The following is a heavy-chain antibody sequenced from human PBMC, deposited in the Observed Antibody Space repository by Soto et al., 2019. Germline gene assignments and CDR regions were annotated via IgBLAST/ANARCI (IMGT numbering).Heavy chain of an antibody. CDR2: IKQDGSEK. V-gene: IGHV3-7*01. Sequence: GGSLRLSCAASGFTFSSYLMSWVRQAPGKGLEWVANIKQDGSEKYYVDSVKGRFTISRDNAKNSLYLQMNSLRAEDTAVYYCAREHRGGDFDYWGQGTLVTVS. CDR1: GFTFSSYL. CDR3: AREHRGGDFDY. D-gene: IGHD3-10*01. J-gene: IGHJ4*02.